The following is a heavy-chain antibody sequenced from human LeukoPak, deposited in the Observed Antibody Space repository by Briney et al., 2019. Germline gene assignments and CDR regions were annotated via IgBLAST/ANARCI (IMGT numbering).Heavy chain of an antibody. D-gene: IGHD1-26*01. Sequence: ASVKVSCKASGYTFTSYYMHWVRQAPGQGLEWMGLINPTGGSTGYAQKFQGRVTMTRDMSTSTGYMELSSLRSEDTAIYYCARDNSVGDNAWWFDPWGQGTLVTVSS. CDR2: INPTGGST. CDR1: GYTFTSYY. J-gene: IGHJ5*02. CDR3: ARDNSVGDNAWWFDP. V-gene: IGHV1-46*01.